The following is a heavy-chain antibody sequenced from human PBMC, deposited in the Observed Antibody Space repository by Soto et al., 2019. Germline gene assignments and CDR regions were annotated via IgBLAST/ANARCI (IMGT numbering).Heavy chain of an antibody. CDR1: GFTCSNYG. D-gene: IGHD3-10*01. CDR2: ISFYGSNK. CDR3: AKDNPRLLWFGELMDV. J-gene: IGHJ6*02. V-gene: IGHV3-30*18. Sequence: QVQLVESGGGVVQPGRSLRLSCAASGFTCSNYGMHWFRQSPGKGLEWVAVISFYGSNKYYADSVKGRFSISRDSSKNTLYLQMNSLRAEDTAVYYCAKDNPRLLWFGELMDVWCRGTTVTVSS.